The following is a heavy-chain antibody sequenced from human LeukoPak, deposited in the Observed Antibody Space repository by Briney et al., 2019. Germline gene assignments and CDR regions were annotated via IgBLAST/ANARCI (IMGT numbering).Heavy chain of an antibody. CDR3: ARDNSSGKNPYGRCFDI. V-gene: IGHV4-38-2*02. CDR2: IHQSGNT. J-gene: IGHJ3*02. CDR1: GSSISSGYY. D-gene: IGHD3-22*01. Sequence: SETLSLTCSVSGSSISSGYYWGWIRQPPGKGLEWIGSIHQSGNTYFNPSLRSRVTVSVDTSKNQFSLKLSSVTAADTAVYYCARDNSSGKNPYGRCFDIWGQGTMVTVSS.